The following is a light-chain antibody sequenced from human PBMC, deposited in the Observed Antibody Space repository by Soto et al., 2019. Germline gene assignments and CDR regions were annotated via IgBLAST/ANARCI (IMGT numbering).Light chain of an antibody. CDR3: QQSYSTPLT. Sequence: IEMTQSPSSLSASVGDTVTITCRASQGISRYLNWYQQRPGTAPKVLIFGANSLQSGVPSRFSGSGSGTDFTLTISSLQPEDFATYYCQQSYSTPLTFGGGTKVDIK. J-gene: IGKJ4*01. CDR2: GAN. V-gene: IGKV1-39*01. CDR1: QGISRY.